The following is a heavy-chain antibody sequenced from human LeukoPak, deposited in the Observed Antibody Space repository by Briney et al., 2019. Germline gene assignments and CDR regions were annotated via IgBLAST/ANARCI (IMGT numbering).Heavy chain of an antibody. CDR2: IRSKANSYAT. Sequence: GGSLRLSCAASGFTFSGSAMHWVRQASGKGLEWVGRIRSKANSYATAYAASVKGRLTISRDDSKNTAYLQMNSLKTEDTAVYYCTRHYYDSSGYRDYWGQGTLVTVSS. CDR3: TRHYYDSSGYRDY. V-gene: IGHV3-73*01. D-gene: IGHD3-22*01. CDR1: GFTFSGSA. J-gene: IGHJ4*02.